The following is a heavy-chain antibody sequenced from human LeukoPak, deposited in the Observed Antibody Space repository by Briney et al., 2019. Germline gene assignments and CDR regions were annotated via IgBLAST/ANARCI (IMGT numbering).Heavy chain of an antibody. V-gene: IGHV3-9*01. CDR2: ISWNSGSI. CDR3: AKDSGGQWELQGAFDI. Sequence: GGSLRLSCAASGFTFDDYAMHWVRQAPGKGLEWVSGISWNSGSIGYADSVKGRFTISRDNARNSLYLQMNSLRAEDTALYYCAKDSGGQWELQGAFDIWAKGQWSPSLQ. J-gene: IGHJ3*02. D-gene: IGHD1-26*01. CDR1: GFTFDDYA.